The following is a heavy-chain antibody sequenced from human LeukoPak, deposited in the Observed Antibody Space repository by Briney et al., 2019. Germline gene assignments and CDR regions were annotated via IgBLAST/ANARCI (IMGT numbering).Heavy chain of an antibody. CDR3: ARNSPRDVAGRQFLPGVLSLLSQCDNCFDP. Sequence: ASVKVSCKASGYTFTNYGISWVRQAPGQGLEWMGWINTYNGNTNYEQKFQGRVTMTTDTSTSTAYMELRSLRSDDTAVYYCARNSPRDVAGRQFLPGVLSLLSQCDNCFDPWGQGTLVSVSS. CDR1: GYTFTNYG. CDR2: INTYNGNT. D-gene: IGHD7-27*01. J-gene: IGHJ5*02. V-gene: IGHV1-18*04.